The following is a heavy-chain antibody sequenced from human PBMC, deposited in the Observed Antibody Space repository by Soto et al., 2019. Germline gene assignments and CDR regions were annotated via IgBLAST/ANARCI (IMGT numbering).Heavy chain of an antibody. CDR2: IYYSGSP. D-gene: IGHD3-22*01. CDR1: GGSIRSSSYY. CDR3: ARDRVESGYPEYFQH. V-gene: IGHV4-39*02. Sequence: PSETLSLTCTVSGGSIRSSSYYWAWIRQPPGKGLEWIGSIYYSGSPYYNPYLKSRVTISVDTSKNQLYLKLTSVTAADTAVYYCARDRVESGYPEYFQHWGQGTLVTVSS. J-gene: IGHJ1*01.